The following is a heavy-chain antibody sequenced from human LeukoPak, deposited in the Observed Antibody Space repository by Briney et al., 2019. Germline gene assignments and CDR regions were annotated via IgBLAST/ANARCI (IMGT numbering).Heavy chain of an antibody. D-gene: IGHD3-10*01. V-gene: IGHV3-21*01. J-gene: IGHJ6*02. Sequence: GGSLRLSCTASGFMFSSFSMYWVRQAPGKGLEWVSSISSTSNYVYYIDSVKGRFTISRDNAKNSLYLQMNSLRAEDTAVYYCARGLLWFGESYYYGMDVWGQGTTVTVSS. CDR3: ARGLLWFGESYYYGMDV. CDR1: GFMFSSFS. CDR2: ISSTSNYV.